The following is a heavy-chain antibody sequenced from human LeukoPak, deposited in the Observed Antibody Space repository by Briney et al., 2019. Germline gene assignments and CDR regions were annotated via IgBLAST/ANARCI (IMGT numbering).Heavy chain of an antibody. Sequence: ASVKVSCKASGYTFTSYDINWLRQATGQGLEWMGWMNPNSGNTGYAQKFQGRVTMTRNTSISTAYMELSSLRSEDTAVYYCARGMTVAGYYYYGMDVWGQGTTVTVSS. V-gene: IGHV1-8*01. CDR3: ARGMTVAGYYYYGMDV. CDR2: MNPNSGNT. CDR1: GYTFTSYD. J-gene: IGHJ6*02. D-gene: IGHD6-19*01.